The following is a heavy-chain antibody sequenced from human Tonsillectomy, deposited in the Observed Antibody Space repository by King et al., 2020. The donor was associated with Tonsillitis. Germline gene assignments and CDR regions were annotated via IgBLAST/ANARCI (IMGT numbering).Heavy chain of an antibody. J-gene: IGHJ4*02. V-gene: IGHV3-7*01. D-gene: IGHD3-3*01. CDR1: GFTFSNYW. CDR3: TSFWSGYFDY. CDR2: IDQDGSKK. Sequence: VQLVESGGGLVQPGGSLRLSCAASGFTFSNYWMSWVRQAPGKGLEWVANIDQDGSKKFYVESVKGRFTISRDNTKNSLYLQMNSLRAEDTAVYYCTSFWSGYFDYWRQGILVPVSS.